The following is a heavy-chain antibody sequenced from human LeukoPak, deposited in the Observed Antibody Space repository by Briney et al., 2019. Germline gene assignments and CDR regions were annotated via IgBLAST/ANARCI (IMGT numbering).Heavy chain of an antibody. CDR2: IYSGGST. J-gene: IGHJ4*02. Sequence: GGSLRLSCVASGFIVSNNYMSWVRQAPGKGLEWVSVIYSGGSTFYADSVKGRFTISRDNSKNTLSLQVSSLRTEDTAVYYCAKDRYSYAFEYSDSWGQGTLVTVSS. CDR1: GFIVSNNY. CDR3: AKDRYSYAFEYSDS. D-gene: IGHD5-18*01. V-gene: IGHV3-53*05.